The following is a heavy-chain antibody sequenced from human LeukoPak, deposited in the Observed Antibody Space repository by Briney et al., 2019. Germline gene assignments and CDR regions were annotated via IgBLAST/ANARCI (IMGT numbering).Heavy chain of an antibody. V-gene: IGHV6-1*01. Sequence: SQTLSLTCAISGDSVSSNSAAWNWIRQPPSRGLEWLGRTYYRSKRYDDYAVSVKSRITIKPDTSKTQFSLQLNSVSPEDAAVYYCARVLDSSVFDPWGQGTLVTVSS. J-gene: IGHJ5*02. CDR1: GDSVSSNSAA. CDR2: TYYRSKRYD. CDR3: ARVLDSSVFDP. D-gene: IGHD6-19*01.